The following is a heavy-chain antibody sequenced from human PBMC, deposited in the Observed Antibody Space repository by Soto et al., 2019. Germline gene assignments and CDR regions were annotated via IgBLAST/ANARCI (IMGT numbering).Heavy chain of an antibody. J-gene: IGHJ6*03. Sequence: SGPTLVNPTQTLTLTCTFSGFSLSTSGVGVGWIRQPPGKALEWLALIYWDDDKRYSPSLKSRLTITKDTSKSQIVLTMTTMDPVDTATYYCAHISTVTTYRLSTSYYMDVWGKGTTVTVSS. CDR2: IYWDDDK. CDR3: AHISTVTTYRLSTSYYMDV. D-gene: IGHD4-17*01. CDR1: GFSLSTSGVG. V-gene: IGHV2-5*02.